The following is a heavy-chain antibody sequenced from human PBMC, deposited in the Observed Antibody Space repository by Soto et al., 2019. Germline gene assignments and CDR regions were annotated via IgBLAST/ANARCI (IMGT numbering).Heavy chain of an antibody. CDR1: GFTFSSYT. Sequence: PSETLSLSCAASGFTFSSYTMNWVRQAPGKGLEWVSLISARGGSTYYADSVKGRFTISRDNSKNTLYLQMNSLRAEDTGVYYCARDPPNDKTQLDYGMDVWGQGTAVTVSS. CDR3: ARDPPNDKTQLDYGMDV. V-gene: IGHV3-23*01. D-gene: IGHD2-2*01. J-gene: IGHJ6*02. CDR2: ISARGGST.